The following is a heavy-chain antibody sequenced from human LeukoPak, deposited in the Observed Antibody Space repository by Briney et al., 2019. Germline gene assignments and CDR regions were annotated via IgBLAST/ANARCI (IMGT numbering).Heavy chain of an antibody. CDR3: ARYSSGSCYDY. CDR1: GFTFTTYA. CDR2: ISTDGGGT. V-gene: IGHV3-64*01. J-gene: IGHJ4*02. Sequence: GGSLRLSCAASGFTFTTYAMPWVRQAPGRGLEYVSAISTDGGGTYYAHSVKGRFTISRDNSKNTLYLQMGSLRVEDMAVYYCARYSSGSCYDYWGQGTLVTVSS. D-gene: IGHD6-13*01.